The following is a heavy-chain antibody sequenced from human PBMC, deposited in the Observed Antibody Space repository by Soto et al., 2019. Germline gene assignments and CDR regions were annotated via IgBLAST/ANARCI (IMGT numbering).Heavy chain of an antibody. CDR1: GYTFTGYY. CDR3: ARALTTVTTLGHYFDY. V-gene: IGHV1-2*04. CDR2: INPNSGGT. J-gene: IGHJ4*02. Sequence: ASVKVSCKASGYTFTGYYMHWVRQAPGQGLEWMGWINPNSGGTNYAQKFQGWVTMTRDTSISTAYMELSRLRSDDTAVYYCARALTTVTTLGHYFDYWGQGTLVTVSS. D-gene: IGHD4-17*01.